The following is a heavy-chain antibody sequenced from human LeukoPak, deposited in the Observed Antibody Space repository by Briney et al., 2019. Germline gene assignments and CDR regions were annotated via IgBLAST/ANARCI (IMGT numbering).Heavy chain of an antibody. CDR1: GLSLTTSGEG. Sequence: SGPTLVKPTQTLTLTCSFSGLSLTTSGEGVAWIRQPPGKALEWLAFIYWDGDKRYRPPLKDRLNITNDTSREPVVLTLSDLHPLDTATYFCAHIHMLKSGGVISPFDYRGQGALVTVSS. D-gene: IGHD3-10*01. CDR2: IYWDGDK. CDR3: AHIHMLKSGGVISPFDY. J-gene: IGHJ4*02. V-gene: IGHV2-5*02.